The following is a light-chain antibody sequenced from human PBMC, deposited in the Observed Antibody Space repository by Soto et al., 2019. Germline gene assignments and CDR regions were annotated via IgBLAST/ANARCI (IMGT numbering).Light chain of an antibody. J-gene: IGKJ2*01. CDR2: TAA. CDR1: QRITTY. V-gene: IGKV1-39*01. Sequence: HMTQSPSSLSASVGDRVTITCRASQRITTYLNWYQQNPGKAPKLLISTAATLQGGVPSRFSGSGSGTDFTLTITTLQPEDFATYFCQQSYSTPYPFGQGTKLEIK. CDR3: QQSYSTPYP.